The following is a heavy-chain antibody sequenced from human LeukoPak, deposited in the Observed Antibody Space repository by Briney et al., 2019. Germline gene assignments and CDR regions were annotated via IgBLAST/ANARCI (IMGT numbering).Heavy chain of an antibody. CDR2: IYYSGST. Sequence: PSETLSLTCTVSGGSISSYYWSWIRQPPGKGLEWIGYIYYSGSTNYNPSLKSRVTISVDTSENQFSLKLSSVTAADTAVYYCARDPAAAGRAPLDAFDIWGQRTMVTVSS. V-gene: IGHV4-59*01. CDR3: ARDPAAAGRAPLDAFDI. CDR1: GGSISSYY. J-gene: IGHJ3*02. D-gene: IGHD6-13*01.